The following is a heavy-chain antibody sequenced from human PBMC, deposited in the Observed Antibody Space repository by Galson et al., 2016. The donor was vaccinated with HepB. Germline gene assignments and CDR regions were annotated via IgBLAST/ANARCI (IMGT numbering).Heavy chain of an antibody. V-gene: IGHV3-23*01. D-gene: IGHD4-23*01. CDR3: AKDRNPLPVSTPDDAYDI. CDR1: GFTFSTYA. CDR2: ISASGAYT. J-gene: IGHJ3*02. Sequence: SLRLSCAGSGFTFSTYALNWVRQAPGRGLEWVSVISASGAYTYYADSVKGRFSISRDNSKNTLFLQMSSLRADDTAVYYCAKDRNPLPVSTPDDAYDIWGQGTMVTVSS.